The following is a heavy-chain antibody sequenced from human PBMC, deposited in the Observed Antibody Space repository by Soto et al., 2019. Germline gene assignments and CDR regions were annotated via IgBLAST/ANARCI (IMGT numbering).Heavy chain of an antibody. J-gene: IGHJ5*02. CDR3: ATGLRYFAPWFDP. Sequence: ASVTVSCQVSGYTLTDLSMHWVRQAPGKGLEWMGGFDPEDGETIYAQKFQGRVTMTEDTSTDTAYMELSSLRSEDTAVYYCATGLRYFAPWFDPWGQGTLVTVSS. CDR2: FDPEDGET. V-gene: IGHV1-24*01. CDR1: GYTLTDLS. D-gene: IGHD3-9*01.